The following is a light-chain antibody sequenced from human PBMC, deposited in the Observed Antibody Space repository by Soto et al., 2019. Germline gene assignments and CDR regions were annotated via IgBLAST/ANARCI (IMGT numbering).Light chain of an antibody. CDR3: RSYTSSSTPVV. J-gene: IGLJ2*01. CDR2: EVS. CDR1: SSDVGGYNY. Sequence: QSALTQPASVSGSPGQSITISCTGTSSDVGGYNYVSWYQHHPGKAPKLMIFEVSNRPSGVSNRFSGSKSGNTASLTISGLQAEDEADYYCRSYTSSSTPVVFGGGTKLTVL. V-gene: IGLV2-14*01.